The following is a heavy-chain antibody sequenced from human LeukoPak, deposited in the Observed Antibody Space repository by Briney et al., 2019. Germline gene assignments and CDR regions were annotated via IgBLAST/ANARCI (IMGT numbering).Heavy chain of an antibody. V-gene: IGHV4-59*08. CDR2: IYYSGST. J-gene: IGHJ6*02. D-gene: IGHD5-12*01. CDR3: ARGPWLRSNYYYHGMDV. Sequence: PSETLSLTCTVSGGSISSYYWSWIRQPPGKGLEWIGYIYYSGSTNYNPSLKSRVTISVDTSKNQFSLKLSSVTAADTAVYYCARGPWLRSNYYYHGMDVWGQGTTVTVSS. CDR1: GGSISSYY.